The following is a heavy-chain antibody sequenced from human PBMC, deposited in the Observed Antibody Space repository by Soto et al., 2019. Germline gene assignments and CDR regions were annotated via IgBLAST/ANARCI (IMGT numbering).Heavy chain of an antibody. Sequence: QVQLVQSGAEVKKPGASVKVSCKASGYTFTSYDINWVRQATGQGLEWMGWMNPNSGNTGYAQKFQGRVTMTRTTSISTAYMELSSLRSDATAVYYCARELYSTVRFDPWGQGTLVTVSS. V-gene: IGHV1-8*01. CDR1: GYTFTSYD. CDR3: ARELYSTVRFDP. CDR2: MNPNSGNT. D-gene: IGHD6-13*01. J-gene: IGHJ5*02.